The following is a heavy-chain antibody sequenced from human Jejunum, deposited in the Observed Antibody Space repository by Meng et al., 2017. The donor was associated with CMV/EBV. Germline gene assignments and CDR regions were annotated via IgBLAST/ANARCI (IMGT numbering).Heavy chain of an antibody. D-gene: IGHD3-3*01. CDR3: ARVGPYYDFWSGFLVGAMDV. Sequence: YWMTWVSQNPGKGLEWVAYINQEGGEKYYMDSVKGRFTISRDNAKNSLYLQMNSLRAEDTAVYYCARVGPYYDFWSGFLVGAMDVWGQGTTVTVSS. V-gene: IGHV3-7*01. CDR1: YW. CDR2: INQEGGEK. J-gene: IGHJ6*02.